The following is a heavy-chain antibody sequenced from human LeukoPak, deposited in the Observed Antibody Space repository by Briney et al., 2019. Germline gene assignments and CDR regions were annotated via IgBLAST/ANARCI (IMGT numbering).Heavy chain of an antibody. CDR1: GGSISSSSYY. CDR3: ARRLGGSGSYYY. CDR2: IYYSGST. Sequence: PSGTLSLTCTVSGGSISSSSYYWGWIRQPPGKGLEWIGSIYYSGSTYYNPSLKSRVTISVDTSKNQFSLKLRSVTAADTAVYYCARRLGGSGSYYYWGQGTLVTVSS. J-gene: IGHJ4*02. D-gene: IGHD3-10*01. V-gene: IGHV4-39*01.